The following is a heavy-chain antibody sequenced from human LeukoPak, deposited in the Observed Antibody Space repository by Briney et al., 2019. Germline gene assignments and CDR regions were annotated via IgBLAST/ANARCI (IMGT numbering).Heavy chain of an antibody. CDR1: GYTFTSYG. D-gene: IGHD1-7*01. CDR2: ISAYNGNT. V-gene: IGHV1-18*01. Sequence: ASVKVSCKASGYTFTSYGISWVRQAPGQGLEWMGWISAYNGNTNYAQKLQGRVTMTTDTSTSTAYMELRSLRSDDTAVYYCARGSLFRVTGTTRPAWFDPWGQGTLVTVSS. J-gene: IGHJ5*02. CDR3: ARGSLFRVTGTTRPAWFDP.